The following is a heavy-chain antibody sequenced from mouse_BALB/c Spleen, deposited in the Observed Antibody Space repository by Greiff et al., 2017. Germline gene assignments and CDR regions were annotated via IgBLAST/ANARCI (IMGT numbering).Heavy chain of an antibody. J-gene: IGHJ3*01. CDR3: ARSKYDYDEAWFAY. D-gene: IGHD2-4*01. Sequence: QVHVKQPGAELVKPGASVKLSCKASGYTFTSYWMHWVKQRPGQGLEWIGEINPSNGRTNYNEKFKSKATLTVDKSSSTAYMQLSSLTSEDSAVYYCARSKYDYDEAWFAYWGQGTLVTVSA. V-gene: IGHV1S81*02. CDR2: INPSNGRT. CDR1: GYTFTSYW.